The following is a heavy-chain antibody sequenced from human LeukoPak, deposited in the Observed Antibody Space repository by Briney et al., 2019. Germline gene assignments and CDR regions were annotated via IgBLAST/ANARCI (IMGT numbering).Heavy chain of an antibody. J-gene: IGHJ4*02. CDR1: GYTFTGYY. CDR3: ARDAYSGFDKSSHFDH. Sequence: GSVKVSCKASGYTFTGYYMHWVRQAPGQGLEWMGWIKANRGDTLSAKKFQGRVTISSDTSISTAHMALSSLRTDDTSVYYCARDAYSGFDKSSHFDHWGQGTLVT. CDR2: IKANRGDT. D-gene: IGHD1-26*01. V-gene: IGHV1-2*02.